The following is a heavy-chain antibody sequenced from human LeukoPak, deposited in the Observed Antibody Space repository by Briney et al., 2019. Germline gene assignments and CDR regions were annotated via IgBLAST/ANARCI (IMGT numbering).Heavy chain of an antibody. D-gene: IGHD3-10*01. J-gene: IGHJ6*02. Sequence: GGSLRLSCAASGFTFSRYAMHWVRQAPGKGLQFVSAINTSGGSTSYANSVRGRFTISRDNSKNTLHLQMGSLRAEDMAVYYCARDDGGYGSGSHYYFYSMDVWGQGTTVTVSS. CDR2: INTSGGST. CDR1: GFTFSRYA. V-gene: IGHV3-64*01. CDR3: ARDDGGYGSGSHYYFYSMDV.